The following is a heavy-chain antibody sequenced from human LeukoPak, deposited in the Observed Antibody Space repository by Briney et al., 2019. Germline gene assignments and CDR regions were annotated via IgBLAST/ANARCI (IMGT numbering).Heavy chain of an antibody. CDR3: ARSGRPTSWFDP. V-gene: IGHV4-59*01. CDR2: IYYKGNT. J-gene: IGHJ5*02. Sequence: SSETLSLTCTVSSVSISTYYWSWIRQPPGKGLGWIGYIYYKGNTNYNPSLRSRVTISFDTPKNQFSLKLSSVTAADTAVYYCARSGRPTSWFDPWGQGTLVTVSS. CDR1: SVSISTYY. D-gene: IGHD5-12*01.